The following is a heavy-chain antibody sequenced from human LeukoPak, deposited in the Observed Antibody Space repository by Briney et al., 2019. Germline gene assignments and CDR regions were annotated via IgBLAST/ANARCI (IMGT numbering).Heavy chain of an antibody. V-gene: IGHV4-59*08. CDR2: IYYRGST. J-gene: IGHJ5*02. CDR3: ARVGGVYWNDEGGWFDP. Sequence: SETLSLTCTVSGGSITSYYWSWIRQPPGKGLEWIGYIYYRGSTNYNPSLKSRVTISVDTSKNQFSLKLSSVTAADTAVYYCARVGGVYWNDEGGWFDPWGQGTLVTVSS. D-gene: IGHD1-1*01. CDR1: GGSITSYY.